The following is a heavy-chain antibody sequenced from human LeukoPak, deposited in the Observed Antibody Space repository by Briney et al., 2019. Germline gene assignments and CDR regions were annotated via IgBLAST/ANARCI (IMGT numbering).Heavy chain of an antibody. CDR1: GGSISGGSYY. CDR2: IYTSGST. V-gene: IGHV4-61*02. CDR3: ARGGSPYNWFDP. D-gene: IGHD2-15*01. J-gene: IGHJ5*02. Sequence: SETLSLTCTVSGGSISGGSYYWSWIRQPAGKGLEWIGRIYTSGSTNYNPSLKSRVTISVDTSKIQFSLKLSSVTAADTAVYYCARGGSPYNWFDPWGQGTLVTVSS.